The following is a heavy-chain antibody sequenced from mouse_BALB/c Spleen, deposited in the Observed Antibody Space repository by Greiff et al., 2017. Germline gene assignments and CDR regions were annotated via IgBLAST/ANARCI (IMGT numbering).Heavy chain of an antibody. CDR1: GFTFSDYY. CDR2: ISDGGSYT. D-gene: IGHD2-2*01. Sequence: EVKLMESGGGLVKPGGSLKLSCAASGFTFSDYYMYWVRQTPEKRLEWVATISDGGSYTYYPDSVKGRFTISRDNAKNNLYLQMSSLKSEDTAMYYCARDYGYAAWFAYWGQGTLVTVSA. CDR3: ARDYGYAAWFAY. J-gene: IGHJ3*01. V-gene: IGHV5-4*02.